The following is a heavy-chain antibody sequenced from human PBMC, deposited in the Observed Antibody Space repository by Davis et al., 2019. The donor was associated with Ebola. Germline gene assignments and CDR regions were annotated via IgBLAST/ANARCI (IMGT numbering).Heavy chain of an antibody. Sequence: AASVKVSCNASGYTFTSYGISRVRQASGQGLEWMGWISAYNGNTNYAQKLQGRVTMTTDTSTSTAYMELRSLRSDDTAVYYCARDRGYSSGWYSDYWGQGTLVTVSS. V-gene: IGHV1-18*01. CDR1: GYTFTSYG. D-gene: IGHD6-19*01. CDR2: ISAYNGNT. J-gene: IGHJ4*02. CDR3: ARDRGYSSGWYSDY.